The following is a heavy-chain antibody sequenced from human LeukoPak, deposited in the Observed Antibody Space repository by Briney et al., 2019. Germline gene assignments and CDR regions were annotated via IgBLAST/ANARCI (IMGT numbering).Heavy chain of an antibody. Sequence: PGGSLRLSCAASGFTFSRYSMNWVRQAPGKGLEWVSYISSSSSTIYYADSVKGRFTISRDNAKNSLYLQLNRLRAEDTAVYYCARVHIVGAWYFDYWGQGTLVTVSS. V-gene: IGHV3-48*01. J-gene: IGHJ4*02. CDR2: ISSSSSTI. CDR1: GFTFSRYS. CDR3: ARVHIVGAWYFDY. D-gene: IGHD1-26*01.